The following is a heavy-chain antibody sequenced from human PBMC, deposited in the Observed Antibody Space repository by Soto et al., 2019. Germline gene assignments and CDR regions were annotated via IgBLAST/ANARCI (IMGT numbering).Heavy chain of an antibody. V-gene: IGHV1-46*01. Sequence: ASVKVSCKASGYTFTSYYMHWVRQAPGQGLEWMGIINPSGGSTSYAQKFQGRVTMTRDTSTSTVYMELSSLRSEDTAVYYCARDLGDTAMSLPGNWFDPWGQGTLVTVSS. D-gene: IGHD5-18*01. CDR3: ARDLGDTAMSLPGNWFDP. J-gene: IGHJ5*02. CDR1: GYTFTSYY. CDR2: INPSGGST.